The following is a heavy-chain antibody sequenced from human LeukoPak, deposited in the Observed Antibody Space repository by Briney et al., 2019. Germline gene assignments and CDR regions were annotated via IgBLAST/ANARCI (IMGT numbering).Heavy chain of an antibody. CDR2: ISGSGGST. CDR3: AKPQYDSSWYYFDY. D-gene: IGHD6-13*01. V-gene: IGHV3-23*01. J-gene: IGHJ4*02. CDR1: GFTFSSYA. Sequence: GGSLRLSCAASGFTFSSYAMSWVRQAPGKGLEWVSAISGSGGSTHHADSVKGRFTISRDNSKNTLYLQMNSLRAEDTALYYCAKPQYDSSWYYFDYWGQGTLVTVSS.